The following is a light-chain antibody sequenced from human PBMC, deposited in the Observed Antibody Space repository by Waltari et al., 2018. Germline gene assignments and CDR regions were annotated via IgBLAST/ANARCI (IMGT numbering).Light chain of an antibody. V-gene: IGKV3-20*01. Sequence: EIVLTQTPGTLSLSPGERAILSCRTSESISSIHLAWYQQKPGQVPRVLIYGASGRATGIPDRFSGSGSGTDFTLTISRLEPEDFGVYYCQQYGSSPFTFGPGTTVDIK. CDR3: QQYGSSPFT. CDR2: GAS. J-gene: IGKJ3*01. CDR1: ESISSIH.